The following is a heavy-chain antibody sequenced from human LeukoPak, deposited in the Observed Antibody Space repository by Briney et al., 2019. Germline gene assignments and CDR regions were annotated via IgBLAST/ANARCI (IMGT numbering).Heavy chain of an antibody. V-gene: IGHV1-8*01. CDR2: MNPNSGNT. CDR1: GYTFTSYD. D-gene: IGHD3-3*01. Sequence: ASVKVSCKASGYTFTSYDINWVRQATGQGLEWMGWMNPNSGNTGYAQKFQGRVTMTRNTSISTAYMELSSLRSEDTAVYYCARGLLLDFWSGYYPYYYYYGMDVWGQGTTVTVSS. J-gene: IGHJ6*02. CDR3: ARGLLLDFWSGYYPYYYYYGMDV.